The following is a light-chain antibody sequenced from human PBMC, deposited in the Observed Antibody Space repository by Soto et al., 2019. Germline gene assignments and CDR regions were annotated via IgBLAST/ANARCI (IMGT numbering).Light chain of an antibody. V-gene: IGKV3-15*01. Sequence: EVVMTQSQATLSVSAGEKVTVSCGSSQSVRSNLAWYQQKPGQAPRLVIYGVSTRATGVPARFSGSGSGTEFTLTISSLQSEDSAVYYCQQYKNWLALTFGGGTKVDIK. CDR2: GVS. CDR1: QSVRSN. CDR3: QQYKNWLALT. J-gene: IGKJ4*01.